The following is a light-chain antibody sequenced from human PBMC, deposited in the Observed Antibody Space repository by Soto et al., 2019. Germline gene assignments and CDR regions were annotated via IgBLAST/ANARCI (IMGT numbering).Light chain of an antibody. CDR1: SRDVGGYNY. V-gene: IGLV2-14*01. Sequence: QSALTQPASVSGSPGQSITISCTGSSRDVGGYNYVSWCQQYPGKPPKLIIYDVSNRPSGISSRFSGSKSGNTAFLTISGLQADDEACYYCTSYTSSDTGVFGGGTQLTVL. J-gene: IGLJ7*01. CDR3: TSYTSSDTGV. CDR2: DVS.